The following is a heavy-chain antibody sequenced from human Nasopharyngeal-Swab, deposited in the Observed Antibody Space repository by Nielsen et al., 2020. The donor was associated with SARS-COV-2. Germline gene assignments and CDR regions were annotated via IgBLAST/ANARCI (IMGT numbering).Heavy chain of an antibody. J-gene: IGHJ3*02. CDR1: AFTFRTYT. CDR3: ARDWLTGNSIEALDI. Sequence: GVLKISCAASAFTFRTYTMYWVRHAPGKGLEYLSSITPGGDKMYYGDSVKGRFTVSRDDAKSSLYLQMNSLRDEDSAVYFCARDWLTGNSIEALDIWGQGTLVTVSS. D-gene: IGHD1-14*01. CDR2: ITPGGDKM. V-gene: IGHV3-48*02.